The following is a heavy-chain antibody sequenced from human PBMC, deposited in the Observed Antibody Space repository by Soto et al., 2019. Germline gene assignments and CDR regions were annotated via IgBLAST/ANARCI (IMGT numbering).Heavy chain of an antibody. V-gene: IGHV4-59*01. Sequence: PSETLSLTCTVSGGSISSYYWSWIRQPPGKGLEWIGYIYYSGSTNYNPSLKSRVTISVDTSKNQFSLKLSSVTAADTAVYYCARVRYYGSGTYYPDFWGQGTLVTVSS. J-gene: IGHJ4*02. CDR1: GGSISSYY. CDR3: ARVRYYGSGTYYPDF. CDR2: IYYSGST. D-gene: IGHD3-10*01.